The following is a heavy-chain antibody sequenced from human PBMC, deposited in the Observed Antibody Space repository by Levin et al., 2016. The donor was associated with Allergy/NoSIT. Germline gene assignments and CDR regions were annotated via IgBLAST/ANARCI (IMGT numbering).Heavy chain of an antibody. Sequence: RQAPGKGLEWIGYIYHSGSTYYNPSLKSRVTISVDRSKNQFSLKLSSVTAADTAVYYCAGGLMYYDILTGFDYWGQGTLVTVSS. D-gene: IGHD3-9*01. V-gene: IGHV4-30-2*01. J-gene: IGHJ4*02. CDR3: AGGLMYYDILTGFDY. CDR2: IYHSGST.